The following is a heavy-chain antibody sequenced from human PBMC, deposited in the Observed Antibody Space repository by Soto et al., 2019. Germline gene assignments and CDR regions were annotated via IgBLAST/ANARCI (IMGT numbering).Heavy chain of an antibody. CDR3: ARDWTLSWSFDY. Sequence: QVQLVESGGGVVQPGRSLRLSCAASGFTFSSYGMHWVRQAPGKGLEWVAVIWYDGSNKYYADSVKGRFTISRDNSKNTLYLQMNSLRAEDTAVYYCARDWTLSWSFDYWGQGTLVTVSS. CDR2: IWYDGSNK. V-gene: IGHV3-33*01. D-gene: IGHD2-8*02. J-gene: IGHJ4*02. CDR1: GFTFSSYG.